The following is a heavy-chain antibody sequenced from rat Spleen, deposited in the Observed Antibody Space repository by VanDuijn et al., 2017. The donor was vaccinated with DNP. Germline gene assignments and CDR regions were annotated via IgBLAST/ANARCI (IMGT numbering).Heavy chain of an antibody. V-gene: IGHV5-29*01. D-gene: IGHD1-2*01. Sequence: EVQVVESGGGLVQPGGSLKLSCAASGITFSNSGMHWIRQAPTKGLEWVATIGHDGSSTYYRDSVKGRFTISRDNAKSTLYLQMDSLRSEDTATYYCARGSSSIYWYFDFWGPGTMVTVSS. J-gene: IGHJ1*01. CDR1: GITFSNSG. CDR3: ARGSSSIYWYFDF. CDR2: IGHDGSST.